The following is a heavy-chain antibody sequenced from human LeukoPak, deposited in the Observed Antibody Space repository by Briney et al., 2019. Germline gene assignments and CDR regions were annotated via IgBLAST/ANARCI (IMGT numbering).Heavy chain of an antibody. CDR3: AMTTQYQLLSFDY. CDR2: IYPGDSDT. CDR1: GYSFTSYW. V-gene: IGHV5-51*01. D-gene: IGHD2-2*01. Sequence: GESLKISCKGSGYSFTSYWIGRVRQMPGKGLEWMGIIYPGDSDTRYSPSFQGQVTISADKSISTAYLQWSSLKASDTAMYYCAMTTQYQLLSFDYWGQGTLVTVSS. J-gene: IGHJ4*02.